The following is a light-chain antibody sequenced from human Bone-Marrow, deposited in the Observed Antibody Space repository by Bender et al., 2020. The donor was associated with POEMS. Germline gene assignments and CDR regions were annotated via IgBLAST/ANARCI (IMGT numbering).Light chain of an antibody. V-gene: IGLV1-44*01. CDR2: SSH. Sequence: QSVLTQPPSASGTPGQRVTISCSGGSSNIGAHAVNWYQHLPEAAPKLLIYSSHRRPSEVPDRFSGYRSGTSASLAISGLQSEDEADYYCAVWDDSLNGWVFGGGTKLTVL. CDR1: SSNIGAHA. CDR3: AVWDDSLNGWV. J-gene: IGLJ3*02.